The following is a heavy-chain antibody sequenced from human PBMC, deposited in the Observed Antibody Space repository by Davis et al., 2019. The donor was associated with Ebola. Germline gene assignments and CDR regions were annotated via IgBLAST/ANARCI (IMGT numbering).Heavy chain of an antibody. V-gene: IGHV1-18*04. Sequence: ASVQVSCKASGYTFANYGITWVRQAPGQGLEWMGWINPHNGNTNYAQNVQGRVTMTTDTSTSTAYMEVGSLRSDDTAVYYCARAQFPTTSDHWGQGTLVTVSS. D-gene: IGHD1-1*01. J-gene: IGHJ4*02. CDR2: INPHNGNT. CDR3: ARAQFPTTSDH. CDR1: GYTFANYG.